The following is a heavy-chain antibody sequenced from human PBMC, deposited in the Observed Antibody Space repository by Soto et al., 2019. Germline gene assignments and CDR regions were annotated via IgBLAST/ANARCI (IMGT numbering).Heavy chain of an antibody. Sequence: EVQQLESGGGSVKPGGSLRLSCTASGFIFSNTWLNWVRQAPGRGLEWVGRIKSKTDGGTTDYAAPVKGRFTVSRDDSKNTLYLQMNSLKTEDTAVYYCTTPWGEAFDIWGQGTMVTVSS. D-gene: IGHD1-26*01. J-gene: IGHJ3*02. CDR3: TTPWGEAFDI. V-gene: IGHV3-15*07. CDR1: GFIFSNTW. CDR2: IKSKTDGGTT.